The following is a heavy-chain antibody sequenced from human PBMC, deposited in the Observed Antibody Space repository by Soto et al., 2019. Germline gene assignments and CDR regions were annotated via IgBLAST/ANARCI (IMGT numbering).Heavy chain of an antibody. D-gene: IGHD1-26*01. V-gene: IGHV3-23*01. CDR2: ISDTGGNT. CDR1: GFTFSSYA. Sequence: VGSLRLSCAASGFTFSSYATSWVRQAPGKGLEWISSISDTGGNTYYADSMKGRFTISRDNSKNTLYLQMNSLRAEDTAVYYCAKAGPNSHGRNYFDHWGQGTLVTVSS. J-gene: IGHJ4*02. CDR3: AKAGPNSHGRNYFDH.